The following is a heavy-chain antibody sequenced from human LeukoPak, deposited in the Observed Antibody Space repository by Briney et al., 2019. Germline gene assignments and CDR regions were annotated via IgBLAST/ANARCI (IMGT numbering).Heavy chain of an antibody. J-gene: IGHJ3*02. CDR1: GGTFSSYA. Sequence: ASVKVSCKASGGTFSSYAISWVRQAPGQGLEWMGRIIPILGIANYAQKFQGRVTITADKSTSTAYMELSSLRSEDTAVYYCARDPPPHYSSGGSCYLNAFEIWGQWTMVTVSS. CDR2: IIPILGIA. V-gene: IGHV1-69*04. D-gene: IGHD2-15*01. CDR3: ARDPPPHYSSGGSCYLNAFEI.